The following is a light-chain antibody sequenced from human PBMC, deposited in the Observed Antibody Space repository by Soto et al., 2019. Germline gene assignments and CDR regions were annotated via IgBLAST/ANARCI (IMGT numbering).Light chain of an antibody. CDR2: GAS. CDR3: QKRSNWPPT. CDR1: HTLSNHIY. V-gene: IGKV3D-20*02. Sequence: DIVFTQCPGTLSFSPGARATLSCRARHTLSNHIYLAWYQQKPGQAPRLLSYGASSRATGIPNRFSGSGSGTDFTLTISSLEPEDFVVYYCQKRSNWPPTFGQGTKVDIK. J-gene: IGKJ2*01.